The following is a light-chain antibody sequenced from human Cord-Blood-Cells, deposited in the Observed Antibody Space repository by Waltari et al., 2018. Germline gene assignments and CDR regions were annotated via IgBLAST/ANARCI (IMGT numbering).Light chain of an antibody. V-gene: IGKV1-39*01. CDR3: QQSYSTSIT. Sequence: QMTQSPSSLSASVGGRVTLTCRASQSISSYLNWYQQKPGKAPKLLIYAASSLQSGVPSRFSGSGSGTDFTLTISSLQPEDFATYYCQQSYSTSITFGQGTRLEIK. CDR2: AAS. CDR1: QSISSY. J-gene: IGKJ5*01.